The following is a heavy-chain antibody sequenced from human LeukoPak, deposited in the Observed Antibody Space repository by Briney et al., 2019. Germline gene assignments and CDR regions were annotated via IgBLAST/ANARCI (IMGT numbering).Heavy chain of an antibody. CDR1: GGSISSGSYY. CDR2: IYSSGST. Sequence: SQTLSLTCTVSGGSISSGSYYWSWIRQPAGKGLEWIGRIYSSGSTNYNPSLKGRVTMSVDTSKNQFSLKLSSVTAADTAVYYCARGQYHLLYWYFDLWGRGTLVTVSS. J-gene: IGHJ2*01. D-gene: IGHD2-2*01. CDR3: ARGQYHLLYWYFDL. V-gene: IGHV4-61*02.